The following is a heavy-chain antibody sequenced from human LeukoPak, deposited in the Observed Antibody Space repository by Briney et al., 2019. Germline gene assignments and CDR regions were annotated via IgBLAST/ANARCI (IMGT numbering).Heavy chain of an antibody. V-gene: IGHV4-30-4*01. Sequence: SETLSLTCTVSGGSISSGDYYWSWIRQPPGKGLEWIGYIYYSGSTYYNPSLESRVTISVDTSKNQFSLKLSSVTAADTAVYYCARRGSSSWKQPVDYWGQGTLVTVSS. J-gene: IGHJ4*02. CDR3: ARRGSSSWKQPVDY. D-gene: IGHD6-13*01. CDR1: GGSISSGDYY. CDR2: IYYSGST.